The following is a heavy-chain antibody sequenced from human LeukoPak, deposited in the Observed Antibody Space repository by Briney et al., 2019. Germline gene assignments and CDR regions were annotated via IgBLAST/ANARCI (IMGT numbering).Heavy chain of an antibody. CDR1: GFTFSSYS. D-gene: IGHD5-12*01. Sequence: GGSLRLSCAASGFTFSSYSMNWVRQAPGKGLEWVSSISSSSSYIYYADSVKGRFTISRDNAKNSLYLQMNSLRAEDTAVYYCARDRGYSGYAYDYWGQGTLVTVSS. CDR3: ARDRGYSGYAYDY. V-gene: IGHV3-21*01. J-gene: IGHJ4*02. CDR2: ISSSSSYI.